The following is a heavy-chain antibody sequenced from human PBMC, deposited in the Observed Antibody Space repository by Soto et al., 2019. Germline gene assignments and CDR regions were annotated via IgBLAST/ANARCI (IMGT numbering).Heavy chain of an antibody. CDR3: TRETVAGITGLDY. J-gene: IGHJ4*02. CDR2: ISVSDAFI. CDR1: GFNVGAFA. Sequence: PGRSLRLSCAASGFNVGAFAVNWVRQAPGKGLEWVSGISVSDAFIYYTDSVRGRFSISRDASENILYLQMNSLRVDDTALYYCTRETVAGITGLDYWGPGTLVTVSS. V-gene: IGHV3-23*01. D-gene: IGHD1-20*01.